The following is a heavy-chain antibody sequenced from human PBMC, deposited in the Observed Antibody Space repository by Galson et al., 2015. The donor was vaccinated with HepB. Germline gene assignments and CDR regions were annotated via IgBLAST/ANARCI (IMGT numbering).Heavy chain of an antibody. J-gene: IGHJ4*02. CDR2: ISYSGTT. CDR3: ARVEPGLLWFGHFFSYFDY. V-gene: IGHV4-61*01. Sequence: ETLSLTCSVSGDSVSSSRYLWSWIRQPPGKGLEWIGYISYSGTTSYNPSLKSRVTISLDPSQNQFSLMLTSVTAADTALYLCARVEPGLLWFGHFFSYFDYWGQGALVTVSS. D-gene: IGHD3-10*01. CDR1: GDSVSSSRYL.